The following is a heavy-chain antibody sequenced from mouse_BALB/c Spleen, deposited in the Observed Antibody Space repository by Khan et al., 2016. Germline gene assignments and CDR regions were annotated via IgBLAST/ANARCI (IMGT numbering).Heavy chain of an antibody. V-gene: IGHV14-3*02. Sequence: VQLQQSGAELVKPGASVKLSCTASGFNIKDTYMHWVKQRPEQGLEWIGRIDPANGNTKYDPKFQGKATITADTSSNTAYLQLSSLTSEDTAVYYCARSRYDYDVVFAYWGQGTLVTVSA. D-gene: IGHD2-4*01. J-gene: IGHJ3*01. CDR1: GFNIKDTY. CDR2: IDPANGNT. CDR3: ARSRYDYDVVFAY.